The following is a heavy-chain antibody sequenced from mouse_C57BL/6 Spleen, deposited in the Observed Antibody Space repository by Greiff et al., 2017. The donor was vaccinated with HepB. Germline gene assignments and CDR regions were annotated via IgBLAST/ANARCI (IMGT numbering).Heavy chain of an antibody. D-gene: IGHD2-3*01. CDR3: ASQSGYYEAMHH. J-gene: IGHJ4*01. CDR1: GYSFTDYN. V-gene: IGHV1-39*01. CDR2: INPNYGTT. Sequence: VQLQQSGPELVKPGASVKVSCRASGYSFTDYNMNWVKRSNGKSLEWIGVINPNYGTTSYNQKFKGKATLTVDQSSSTAYMQLNSLTSEDSAVYYGASQSGYYEAMHHCCQGTSVTVSP.